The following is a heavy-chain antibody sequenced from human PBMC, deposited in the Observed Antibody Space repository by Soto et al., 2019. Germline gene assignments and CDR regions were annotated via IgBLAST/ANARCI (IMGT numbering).Heavy chain of an antibody. J-gene: IGHJ6*02. CDR3: AREKQKTNYYYYAMYV. D-gene: IGHD6-13*01. V-gene: IGHV1-69*12. Sequence: QFQLVQSGAEVKKPGSSVKVSCKAFGGTFSSNAITWVRQAPGQGLEWMGGIIPMFGSSTYAQKFQGRLTITADASTSTAYMELSSLRSEDTAVYYCAREKQKTNYYYYAMYVWGQGTTVTVSS. CDR1: GGTFSSNA. CDR2: IIPMFGSS.